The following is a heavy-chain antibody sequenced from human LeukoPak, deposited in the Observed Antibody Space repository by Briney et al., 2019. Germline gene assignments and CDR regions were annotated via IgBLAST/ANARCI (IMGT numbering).Heavy chain of an antibody. CDR3: AKYSGYDTSSDY. CDR1: GFTFSSYA. J-gene: IGHJ4*02. V-gene: IGHV3-23*01. Sequence: GGSLRLSCAASGFTFSSYAVSWVRQAPGKGLEWVSAISGSGGSTYYADSVKGRFTISRDNSKNTLYLQMNSLRAEDTAVYYCAKYSGYDTSSDYWGQGTLVTVSS. CDR2: ISGSGGST. D-gene: IGHD5-12*01.